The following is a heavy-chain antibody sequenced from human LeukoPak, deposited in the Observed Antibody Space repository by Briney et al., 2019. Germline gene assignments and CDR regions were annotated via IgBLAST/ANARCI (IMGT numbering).Heavy chain of an antibody. CDR2: IYYSGST. CDR3: ARIPWRGYFDY. V-gene: IGHV4-59*01. Sequence: QVQLRESGPRRGKRSVIFALSWTVTGRLLSSCYESSVRPPPEKRRGWIGYIYYSGSTNYNPSLKSRVTISVDTSNNQFSLKLSSVTAADTAVYYCARIPWRGYFDYWGQGTLVTVSS. D-gene: IGHD1-1*01. J-gene: IGHJ4*02. CDR1: GRLLSSCY.